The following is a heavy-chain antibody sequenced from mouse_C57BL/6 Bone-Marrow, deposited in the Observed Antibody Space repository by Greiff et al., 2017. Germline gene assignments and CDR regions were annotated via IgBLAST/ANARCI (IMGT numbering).Heavy chain of an antibody. J-gene: IGHJ3*01. CDR1: GYTFTSYW. CDR3: AREGDSYYSNWGFAY. D-gene: IGHD2-5*01. Sequence: VQLQQSGAELVMPGASVKLSCKASGYTFTSYWMHWVKQRPGQGLEWIGEIDPSDSYTNYNQKFKGKSTLTVDKSSSTAYMQLSSLTSEDSAVYYCAREGDSYYSNWGFAYWCQGTLVTVSA. CDR2: IDPSDSYT. V-gene: IGHV1-69*01.